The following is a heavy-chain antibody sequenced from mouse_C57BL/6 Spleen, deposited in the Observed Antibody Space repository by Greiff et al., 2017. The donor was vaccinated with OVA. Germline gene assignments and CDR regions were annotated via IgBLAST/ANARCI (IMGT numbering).Heavy chain of an antibody. CDR3: ARGGLLRGAMDY. CDR2: IYPGDGDT. V-gene: IGHV1-82*01. Sequence: QVQLQQSGPELVKPGASVKISCKASGYAFSSSWMNWVKQRPGKGLEWIGRIYPGDGDTNYNGKFKGKATLTADKSSSTAYMQLSSLTSEDSAVYFCARGGLLRGAMDYWGQGTSVTVSS. CDR1: GYAFSSSW. D-gene: IGHD1-1*01. J-gene: IGHJ4*01.